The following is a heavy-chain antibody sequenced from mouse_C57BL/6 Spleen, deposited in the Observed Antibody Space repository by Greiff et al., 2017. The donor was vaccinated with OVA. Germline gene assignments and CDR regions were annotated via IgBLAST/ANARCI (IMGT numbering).Heavy chain of an antibody. Sequence: VQLQQSGPELVKPGASVKISCKASGYAFSSSWMNWVKQRPGKGLEWIGRIYPGDGDTNYNGKFKGKATLTADKSSSTAYMQLSSLTSEDSAVYFCANYYGSSGGYFDDWGQGTTLTVSS. V-gene: IGHV1-82*01. CDR1: GYAFSSSW. CDR2: IYPGDGDT. D-gene: IGHD1-1*01. J-gene: IGHJ2*01. CDR3: ANYYGSSGGYFDD.